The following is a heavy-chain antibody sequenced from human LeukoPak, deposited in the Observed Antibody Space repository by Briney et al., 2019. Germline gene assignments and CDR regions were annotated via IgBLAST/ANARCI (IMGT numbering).Heavy chain of an antibody. CDR3: ARDGPAYCGGDCYSDY. D-gene: IGHD2-21*02. CDR1: GYTFTGYG. V-gene: IGHV1-18*01. J-gene: IGHJ4*02. Sequence: GASVKVSCKASGYTFTGYGISWVRQAPGQGLEWMGWISAYNGNTNYAQKLQGRVTMTKDTSTSTAYMELRSLRSDDTAVYYCARDGPAYCGGDCYSDYWGQGTLVTVSS. CDR2: ISAYNGNT.